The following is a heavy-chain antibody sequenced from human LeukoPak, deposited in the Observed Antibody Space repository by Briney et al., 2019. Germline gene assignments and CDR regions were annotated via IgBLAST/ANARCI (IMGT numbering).Heavy chain of an antibody. CDR3: VRVGYCSSSTCRNYFDY. CDR2: IASSTNYI. V-gene: IGHV3-21*01. J-gene: IGHJ4*02. Sequence: GGSLRLSCAASGFPLSGYSMNWVRQAPGKGLEWVSSIASSTNYIYYADSVKGRFTISSDHARNSLYLQMNSLRAEDTAVYYCVRVGYCSSSTCRNYFDYWGQGTLVTVSS. D-gene: IGHD2-2*01. CDR1: GFPLSGYS.